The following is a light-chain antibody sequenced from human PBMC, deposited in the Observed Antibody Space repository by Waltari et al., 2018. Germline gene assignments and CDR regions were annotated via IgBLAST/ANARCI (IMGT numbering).Light chain of an antibody. CDR3: SSYTNSNIFVL. V-gene: IGLV2-14*03. Sequence: SALTQPASVSGSLGQSITISCPGTSSDIGGYNFVPWYQQHPGKAPKLMIYDVSNRPSGVSNRFSASKSGNTASLTISGLQTEDEADYYCSSYTNSNIFVLFGGGTKVTVL. CDR2: DVS. CDR1: SSDIGGYNF. J-gene: IGLJ2*01.